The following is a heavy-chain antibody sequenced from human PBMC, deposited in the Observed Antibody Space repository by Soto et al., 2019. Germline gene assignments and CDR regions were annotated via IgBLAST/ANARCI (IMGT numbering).Heavy chain of an antibody. CDR1: GFGFDGHA. Sequence: GGSLRLSCAASGFGFDGHAMHWVRQAPGKGLEWVSGISWNSGTIDYADSVKGRFTISRDNAKNSLYLQMNSLRVEDTALYYCAKDTQLRFYGMEVWGQGTTVTVSS. CDR3: AKDTQLRFYGMEV. V-gene: IGHV3-9*01. J-gene: IGHJ6*02. CDR2: ISWNSGTI.